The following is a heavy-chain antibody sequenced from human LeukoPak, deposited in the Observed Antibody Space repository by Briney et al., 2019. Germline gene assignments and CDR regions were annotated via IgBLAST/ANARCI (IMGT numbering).Heavy chain of an antibody. Sequence: SETLSLTCTVSGYSISSGYYWGWIRQPPGKGLEWIGSIYHSGSTYYNPSLKSRVTISVDTSKNQFTLKLSSVTAADTAVYYCARFIAAASPSYWGQGTLVTVSS. CDR2: IYHSGST. J-gene: IGHJ4*02. D-gene: IGHD6-13*01. V-gene: IGHV4-38-2*02. CDR3: ARFIAAASPSY. CDR1: GYSISSGYY.